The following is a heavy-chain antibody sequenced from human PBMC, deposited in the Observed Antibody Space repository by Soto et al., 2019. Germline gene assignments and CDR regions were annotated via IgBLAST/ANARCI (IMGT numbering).Heavy chain of an antibody. CDR2: IYYSGST. CDR3: ARDSPPQYYDILTGFKGSAAYGMDV. J-gene: IGHJ6*02. CDR1: CGSISRCDYY. V-gene: IGHV4-30-4*01. Sequence: TLSLKCTVYCGSISRCDYYCISIHQPKRKGLEWIGYIYYSGSTYYNPSLKSRVTISVDTSKNQFSPKLSSVTAADTAVYYCARDSPPQYYDILTGFKGSAAYGMDVWGQGTTVTVSS. D-gene: IGHD3-9*01.